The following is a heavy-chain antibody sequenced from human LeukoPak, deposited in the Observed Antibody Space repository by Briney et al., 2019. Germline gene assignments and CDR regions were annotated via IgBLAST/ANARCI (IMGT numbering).Heavy chain of an antibody. J-gene: IGHJ4*02. CDR1: GGSISSYY. Sequence: PSETLSLTCTVSGGSISSYYWSWIRQPPGKGLEWIGSIYHSGSTYYNPSLKSRVTISVDTSKNQFSLKLSSVTAADTAVYYCARVKLTYYYDSSGYCDYWGQGTLVTVSS. CDR2: IYHSGST. V-gene: IGHV4-38-2*02. D-gene: IGHD3-22*01. CDR3: ARVKLTYYYDSSGYCDY.